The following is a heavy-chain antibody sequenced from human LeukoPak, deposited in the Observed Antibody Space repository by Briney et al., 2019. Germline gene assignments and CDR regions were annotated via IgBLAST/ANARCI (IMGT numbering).Heavy chain of an antibody. V-gene: IGHV4-34*01. CDR3: ARHPVYYYDSSGYFDY. Sequence: SETLSLTCAVYGGSFSGYYWSWIRQPPGKGLEWIGEINHSGSTNYNPSLKSRVTISVDTSKNQFPLKLSSVTAADTAVYYCARHPVYYYDSSGYFDYWGQGTLVTVSS. CDR1: GGSFSGYY. J-gene: IGHJ4*02. CDR2: INHSGST. D-gene: IGHD3-22*01.